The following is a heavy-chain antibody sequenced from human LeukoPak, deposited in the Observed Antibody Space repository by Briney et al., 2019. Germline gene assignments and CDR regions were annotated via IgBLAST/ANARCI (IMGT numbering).Heavy chain of an antibody. CDR2: MSRSGDII. V-gene: IGHV3-48*01. D-gene: IGHD3-10*01. CDR1: GFTFSSYA. Sequence: GGSLRLSCAASGFTFSSYAMSWVRQVPGKGLESVSYMSRSGDIIYYADSVKGRFTISRDNAKNSLYLQMNSLRAEDTAVYYCARDVYYGSGSPRLDYWGQGTLVTVSS. CDR3: ARDVYYGSGSPRLDY. J-gene: IGHJ4*02.